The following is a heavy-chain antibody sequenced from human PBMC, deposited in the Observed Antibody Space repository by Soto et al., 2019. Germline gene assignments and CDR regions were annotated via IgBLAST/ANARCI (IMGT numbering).Heavy chain of an antibody. V-gene: IGHV3-49*05. CDR2: IRSKAYSRTT. J-gene: IGHJ4*02. Sequence: EVQLVESGGGLVKAGRSLRLSCTASGFSFDTYAISWFRQAPGKGLEWLGFIRSKAYSRTTEYAASVRGRISISRDDSKSSAFRQMDSPNIEDTAVYYWTRGIVGWETAPYYFDYWGQGTLVTVSS. D-gene: IGHD1-26*01. CDR3: TRGIVGWETAPYYFDY. CDR1: GFSFDTYA.